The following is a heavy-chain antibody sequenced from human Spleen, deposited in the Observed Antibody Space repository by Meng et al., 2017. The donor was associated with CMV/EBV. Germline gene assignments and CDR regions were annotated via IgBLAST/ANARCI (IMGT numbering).Heavy chain of an antibody. CDR1: GFIFSSYS. D-gene: IGHD3-22*01. CDR3: ARDPWASDSSGFDY. CDR2: ISGSSVYI. Sequence: AGFIFSSYSINWVRQAPGKGLEWVSSISGSSVYIYYADSVKSRFTSSRDNAKKSVYLQMNRLRVEDTAVYYCARDPWASDSSGFDYWGQGALVTVSS. V-gene: IGHV3-21*01. J-gene: IGHJ4*02.